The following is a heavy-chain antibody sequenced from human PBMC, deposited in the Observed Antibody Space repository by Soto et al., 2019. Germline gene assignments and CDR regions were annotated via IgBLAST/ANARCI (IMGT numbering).Heavy chain of an antibody. CDR3: ARGINDFWSGIGTKIWIDP. CDR2: IYYSGST. J-gene: IGHJ5*02. V-gene: IGHV4-31*03. D-gene: IGHD3-3*01. Sequence: PSETLSLTCTVSGGSISSGGYYWSWIRQHPGKGLEWIGYIYYSGSTYYNPSLKSRVTISVDTSKNQFSLKLSSVTAADTAVYYCARGINDFWSGIGTKIWIDPWGQGTLVTVSS. CDR1: GGSISSGGYY.